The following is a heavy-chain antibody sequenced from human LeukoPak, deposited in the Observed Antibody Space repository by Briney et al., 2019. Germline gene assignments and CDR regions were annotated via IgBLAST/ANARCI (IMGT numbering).Heavy chain of an antibody. D-gene: IGHD5-24*01. CDR1: GFTVSSNY. J-gene: IGHJ4*02. V-gene: IGHV3-66*01. CDR2: IYSGGST. CDR3: ARSFGYNWGGFDY. Sequence: GGSLRLSCAASGFTVSSNYMSWVRQAPGKGLEWVSVIYSGGSTYYADSVKGRFTISRDNSKNTLYLQMNSLRAEDTAVYYCARSFGYNWGGFDYWGQGTLVTVSS.